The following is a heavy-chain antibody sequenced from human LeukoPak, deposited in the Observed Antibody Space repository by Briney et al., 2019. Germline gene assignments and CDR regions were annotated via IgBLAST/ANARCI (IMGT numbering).Heavy chain of an antibody. Sequence: GGSLRLSCAASGFTFSSYAMNWVRQAPGKGLEWVTVLSGSGGSMSYADSVKGRFTISRDNSKNTLYLQMNSLRAEDTAVYYCAKVVGFDWLLERYFDYWGQGTLVTVSS. CDR3: AKVVGFDWLLERYFDY. V-gene: IGHV3-23*01. J-gene: IGHJ4*02. D-gene: IGHD3-9*01. CDR1: GFTFSSYA. CDR2: LSGSGGSM.